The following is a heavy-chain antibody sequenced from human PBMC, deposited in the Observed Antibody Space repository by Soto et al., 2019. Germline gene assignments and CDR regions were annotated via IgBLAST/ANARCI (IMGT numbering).Heavy chain of an antibody. CDR1: GFTFSSYG. V-gene: IGHV3-30*18. J-gene: IGHJ4*02. Sequence: QVQLVESGGGVVQPGRSLRLSCAASGFTFSSYGMNWVRQAPGKGLEWVAVISYDENNKYYADSMKGRFTISRDNSKNTLYLQMNSLRAEDTAVYYCAKVLTGDLDYWGQGTLVTVSS. CDR3: AKVLTGDLDY. CDR2: ISYDENNK. D-gene: IGHD7-27*01.